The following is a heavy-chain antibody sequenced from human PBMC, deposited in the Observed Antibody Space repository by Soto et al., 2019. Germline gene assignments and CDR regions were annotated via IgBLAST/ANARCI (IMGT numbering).Heavy chain of an antibody. V-gene: IGHV4-38-2*01. CDR1: GYSISSGYS. CDR2: IYHSGST. CDR3: AGSTRVGANDY. Sequence: SETLSLTCAVSGYSISSGYSWGWIRQPPGKGLEWIGSIYHSGSTYYNPSLKSRVTISVDTSKNQFSLKLSSVTAADTAVYYCAGSTRVGANDYWGQGTLVTVS. D-gene: IGHD1-26*01. J-gene: IGHJ4*02.